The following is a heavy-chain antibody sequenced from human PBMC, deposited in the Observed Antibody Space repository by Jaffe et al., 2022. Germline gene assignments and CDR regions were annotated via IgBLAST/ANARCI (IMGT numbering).Heavy chain of an antibody. CDR2: IYHSGST. J-gene: IGHJ2*01. V-gene: IGHV4-4*02. CDR3: ARNSGDIVVVVAHDWYFDL. Sequence: QVQLQESGPGLVKPSGTLSLTCAVSGGSISSSNWWSWIRQPPGKGLEWIGEIYHSGSTNYNPSLKSRVTISVDKSKNQFSLKLSSVTAADTAVYYCARNSGDIVVVVAHDWYFDLWGRGTLVTVSS. D-gene: IGHD2-15*01. CDR1: GGSISSSNW.